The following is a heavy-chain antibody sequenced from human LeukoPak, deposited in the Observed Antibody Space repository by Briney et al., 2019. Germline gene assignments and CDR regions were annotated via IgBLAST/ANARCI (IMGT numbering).Heavy chain of an antibody. V-gene: IGHV4-34*01. J-gene: IGHJ4*02. Sequence: SETLSLTCAVYGGSFSGYYWSWIRQPPGKGLEWIGEINHSGSTNYNPSLKSRVTISVDTSKNQFSLKLSSVTAADTAVCYCARGPRDDFWSGYYNPDFDYWGQGTLVTVSS. CDR1: GGSFSGYY. CDR3: ARGPRDDFWSGYYNPDFDY. CDR2: INHSGST. D-gene: IGHD3-3*01.